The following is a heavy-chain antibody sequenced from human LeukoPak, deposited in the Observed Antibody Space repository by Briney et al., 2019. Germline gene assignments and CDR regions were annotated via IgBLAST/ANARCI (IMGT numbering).Heavy chain of an antibody. D-gene: IGHD3-10*01. CDR3: ARGGSGSYYHWFDP. CDR1: GYSISSGYY. V-gene: IGHV4-38-2*02. J-gene: IGHJ5*02. CDR2: IYHSGST. Sequence: ETLSLTCTVSGYSISSGYYWGWIRQPPGKGLEWIGSIYHSGSTYYNPSLKSRVTISVDTSKNQFSLKLSSVTAADTAVYYCARGGSGSYYHWFDPWGQGTLVTVSS.